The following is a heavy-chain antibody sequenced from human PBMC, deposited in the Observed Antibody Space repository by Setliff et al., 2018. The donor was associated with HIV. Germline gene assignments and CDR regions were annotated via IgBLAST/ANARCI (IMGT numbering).Heavy chain of an antibody. D-gene: IGHD3-9*01. CDR2: IHYSGIT. CDR3: ARYKCINFACVGFDI. V-gene: IGHV4-59*11. J-gene: IGHJ3*02. Sequence: PSETLSLTCTVSRDSINGHWWSWIRQPPGKGLEWTGSIHYSGITHYNPSLKSRLTMLVDTSKNQVSLKLTSVTAADTAVYYCARYKCINFACVGFDIWGQGTVVTVSS. CDR1: RDSINGHW.